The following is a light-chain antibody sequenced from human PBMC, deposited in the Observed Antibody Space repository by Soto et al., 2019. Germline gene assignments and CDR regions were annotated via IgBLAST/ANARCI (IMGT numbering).Light chain of an antibody. CDR3: SSYPGRRSYV. J-gene: IGLJ1*01. Sequence: QSALTQPASVSGSPGQSITIPCSGSSSTVGSYDLVSWYQHLPGKAPRLMIYEDSKRPSGVSDRFSGSKSGNTASLTISGLRAEDEADYYCSSYPGRRSYVFGTGTKLTVL. CDR1: SSTVGSYDL. CDR2: EDS. V-gene: IGLV2-23*01.